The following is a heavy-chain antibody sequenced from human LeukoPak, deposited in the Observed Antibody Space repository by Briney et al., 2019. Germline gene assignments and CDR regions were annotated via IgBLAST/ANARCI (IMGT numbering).Heavy chain of an antibody. J-gene: IGHJ5*02. CDR2: MNPNSGNT. Sequence: GASVKVSCKASGYTFTSYDINWVRQATRQGLEWTGSMNPNSGNTGYAQKFQGRVTMTRNTSISTAYMELSSLRSEDTAVYYCARGHRGAYDFWSGYYLCWFDPWGQGTLVTVSS. V-gene: IGHV1-8*01. D-gene: IGHD3-3*01. CDR1: GYTFTSYD. CDR3: ARGHRGAYDFWSGYYLCWFDP.